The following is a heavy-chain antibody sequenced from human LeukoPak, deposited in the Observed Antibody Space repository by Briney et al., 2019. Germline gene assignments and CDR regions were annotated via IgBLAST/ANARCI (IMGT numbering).Heavy chain of an antibody. Sequence: GGSLRLSCAASGFTFSSYSMNWVRQAPGKGLEWVSSISSSSSYIYYADSVKGRFSISRDTSKTTLYLQMNSLRADDSALYYCARAQDRNAFDFWGQGTMVTVSS. V-gene: IGHV3-21*01. J-gene: IGHJ3*01. CDR2: ISSSSSYI. CDR1: GFTFSSYS. CDR3: ARAQDRNAFDF.